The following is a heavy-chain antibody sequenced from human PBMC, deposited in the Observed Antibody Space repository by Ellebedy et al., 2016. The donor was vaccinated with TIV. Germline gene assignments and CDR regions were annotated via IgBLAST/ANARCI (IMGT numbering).Heavy chain of an antibody. CDR3: AKDQVGGDGRRVFDI. CDR2: IYGGGVTA. Sequence: GESLKISCASSGFTFSSYAMAWVRPTPAQGLEWVSAIYGGGVTAYYTDTVKGRFTISRDNSRNTLYLQMNSLRAEDTAIYYCAKDQVGGDGRRVFDIWGQGTMVTVSS. D-gene: IGHD3-16*01. V-gene: IGHV3-23*01. J-gene: IGHJ3*02. CDR1: GFTFSSYA.